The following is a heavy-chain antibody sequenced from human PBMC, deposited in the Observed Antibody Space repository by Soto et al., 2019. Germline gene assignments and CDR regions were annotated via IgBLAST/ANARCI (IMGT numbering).Heavy chain of an antibody. D-gene: IGHD3-22*01. J-gene: IGHJ4*02. CDR1: GGPFSGYY. CDR2: INHSGST. V-gene: IGHV4-34*01. Sequence: SETLSLTCAVYGGPFSGYYWSWIRQPPGKGLEWIGEINHSGSTNYNPSLKSRVTISVDTSKNQFSLKLSSVTAADTAVYYCARGIDYDQAFFTYWGQGTLVTVSS. CDR3: ARGIDYDQAFFTY.